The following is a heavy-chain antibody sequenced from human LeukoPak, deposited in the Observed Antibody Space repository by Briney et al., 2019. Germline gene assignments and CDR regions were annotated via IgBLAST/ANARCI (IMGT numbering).Heavy chain of an antibody. V-gene: IGHV3-23*01. D-gene: IGHD6-13*01. CDR2: ISGSGGST. CDR1: GFTFSSYA. CDR3: ANPQAGPRDY. Sequence: GGFLRLSCAASGFTFSSYAMSWVRQAPGKGLEWVSAISGSGGSTYYADSVKGRFTISRDNSKNTLYLQMNSLRAEDTAVYYCANPQAGPRDYWGQGTLVTVSS. J-gene: IGHJ4*02.